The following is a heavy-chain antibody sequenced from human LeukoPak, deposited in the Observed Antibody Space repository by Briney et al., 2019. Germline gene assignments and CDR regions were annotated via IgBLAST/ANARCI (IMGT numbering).Heavy chain of an antibody. Sequence: SETLSLTCAVYGGSISSYYWSWIRQPAGKGLEWIGRIYTSGSTNYNPSLKSRVTMSVDTSKNQFSLKLSSVTAADTAVYYCARDYDPNRRLAAGWFDPWGQGTLVTVSS. CDR1: GGSISSYY. J-gene: IGHJ5*02. V-gene: IGHV4-4*07. CDR3: ARDYDPNRRLAAGWFDP. CDR2: IYTSGST. D-gene: IGHD6-25*01.